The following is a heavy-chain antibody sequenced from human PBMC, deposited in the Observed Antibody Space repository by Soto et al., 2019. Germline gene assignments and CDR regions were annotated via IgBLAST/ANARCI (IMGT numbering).Heavy chain of an antibody. V-gene: IGHV3-48*02. D-gene: IGHD2-15*01. CDR1: GFRFSTYN. CDR3: ARDRCYDGTCYSASDS. J-gene: IGHJ5*01. Sequence: EVRLMESGGGLVQPGGSLRLSCAACGFRFSTYNMDWIRQAPGKGPEWIAHISTTSFTIYYADSVKGRFTISRDNDRNSLYLEMNSLRDEDTAVYYCARDRCYDGTCYSASDSWGQGTLVTVSS. CDR2: ISTTSFTI.